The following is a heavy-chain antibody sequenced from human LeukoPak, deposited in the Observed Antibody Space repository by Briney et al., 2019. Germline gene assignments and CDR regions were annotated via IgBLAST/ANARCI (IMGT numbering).Heavy chain of an antibody. CDR2: INPDGGSA. CDR1: GYTFTSHY. V-gene: IGHV1-2*02. Sequence: APVKVSCKASGYTFTSHYMHWVRQAPGQGLEWMGIINPDGGSANYAQKFQGRVTMTRDTSISTAYMELSRLRSDDTAVYYCAREAAAGPDGVDYWGQGTLVTVSS. J-gene: IGHJ4*02. CDR3: AREAAAGPDGVDY. D-gene: IGHD6-13*01.